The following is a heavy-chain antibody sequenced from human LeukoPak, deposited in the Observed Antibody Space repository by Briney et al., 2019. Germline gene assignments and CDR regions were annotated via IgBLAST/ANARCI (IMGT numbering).Heavy chain of an antibody. Sequence: GASVKVSCKASVGTFSSYAISWVRQAPGQGLDWMGRIIPILGLAHYAQKFQGRVTITADKSTRTDYMELSNLRSNDTAVYYCPREGEQQLDRWFDRWGQGTLVTVPS. J-gene: IGHJ5*02. CDR2: IIPILGLA. CDR3: PREGEQQLDRWFDR. V-gene: IGHV1-69*04. D-gene: IGHD6-13*01. CDR1: VGTFSSYA.